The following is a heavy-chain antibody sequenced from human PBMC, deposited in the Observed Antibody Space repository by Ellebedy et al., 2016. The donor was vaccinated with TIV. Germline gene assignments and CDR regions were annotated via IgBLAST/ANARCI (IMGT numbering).Heavy chain of an antibody. Sequence: GESLKISCTASGFTFGDYAMSWFRQAPGKGLEWVGFIRRKASGGTTEYAASVKGRFTILRDDSKSIAYLQMNSLKTEDTAVYYCTRDLLSGDDILTGYYVPFDHWGQGTLVTVSS. CDR3: TRDLLSGDDILTGYYVPFDH. CDR2: IRRKASGGTT. CDR1: GFTFGDYA. V-gene: IGHV3-49*03. D-gene: IGHD3-9*01. J-gene: IGHJ4*02.